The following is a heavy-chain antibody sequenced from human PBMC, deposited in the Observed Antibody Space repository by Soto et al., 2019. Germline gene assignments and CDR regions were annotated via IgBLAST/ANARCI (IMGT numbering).Heavy chain of an antibody. CDR2: IYGTGTT. CDR3: AGFSSGTYLFDL. D-gene: IGHD1-26*01. CDR1: DGSISRYY. V-gene: IGHV4-59*01. J-gene: IGHJ5*02. Sequence: VRLQESGPGLVKPSATLSLTCTVSDGSISRYYWSWIRQPPGKGLEWIGYIYGTGTTNYSPSLTNRVTISVDMSKNQFSLRLSSVTAADTAVYYCAGFSSGTYLFDLWGQGTPVTVSS.